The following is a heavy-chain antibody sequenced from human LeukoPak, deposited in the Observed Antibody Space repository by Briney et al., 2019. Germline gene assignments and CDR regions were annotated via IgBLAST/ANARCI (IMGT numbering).Heavy chain of an antibody. D-gene: IGHD3-22*01. CDR3: ARVGRSSYYYDSSGYYSLDY. CDR1: GGSISSGGYY. V-gene: IGHV4-31*03. CDR2: IYYSGST. J-gene: IGHJ4*02. Sequence: PSETLSLTCTVSGGSISSGGYYWSWIRQHPGKGLEWIGYIYYSGSTYYNPSLKSRVTISVDTSKNQFSLKLSSVTAADTAVYYCARVGRSSYYYDSSGYYSLDYWGQGTLVTVPS.